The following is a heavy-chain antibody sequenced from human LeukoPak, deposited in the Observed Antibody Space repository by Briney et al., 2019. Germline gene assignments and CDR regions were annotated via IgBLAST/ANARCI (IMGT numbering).Heavy chain of an antibody. CDR1: GFTFSSSA. V-gene: IGHV3-23*01. Sequence: GGSLRLSCAASGFTFSSSAMSWVRQAPGKGLEWVSAISGSGTGTYYADSVKGRFTISRDDSKNTLYLQMNSLRAEDTAVYYCAKDPTYEFWSGYYADYWGQGTLVTVSS. CDR3: AKDPTYEFWSGYYADY. J-gene: IGHJ4*02. CDR2: ISGSGTGT. D-gene: IGHD3-3*01.